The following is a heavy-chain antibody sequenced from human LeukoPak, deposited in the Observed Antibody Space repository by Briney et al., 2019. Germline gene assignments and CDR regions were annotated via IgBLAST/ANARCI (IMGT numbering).Heavy chain of an antibody. J-gene: IGHJ6*02. CDR3: ARDQPLYYYYGMDV. V-gene: IGHV1-69*04. Sequence: ASVKVSCKASGGTFSSCTISWVRQAPGQGLEWMGRIIPILGIANYAQKFQGRVTITADKSTSTAYMELSSLRSEDTAVYYCARDQPLYYYYGMDVWGQGTTVTVSS. CDR1: GGTFSSCT. CDR2: IIPILGIA.